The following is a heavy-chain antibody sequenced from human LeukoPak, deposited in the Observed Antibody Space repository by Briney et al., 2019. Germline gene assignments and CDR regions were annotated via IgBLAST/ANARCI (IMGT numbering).Heavy chain of an antibody. CDR3: AKLTVLGDYSGDY. J-gene: IGHJ4*02. Sequence: PGGSLRLSCAASGFTFSSYGMPWVRQAPGKGLEWVAVISYDGRNKYYADSVKGRFTISRDNSKNTLYLQMNSLRGEDTAVYYCAKLTVLGDYSGDYWGQGTLVTVSS. CDR1: GFTFSSYG. CDR2: ISYDGRNK. D-gene: IGHD4-17*01. V-gene: IGHV3-30*18.